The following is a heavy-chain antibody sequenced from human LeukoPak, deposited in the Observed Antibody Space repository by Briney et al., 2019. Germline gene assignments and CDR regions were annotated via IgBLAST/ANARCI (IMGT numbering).Heavy chain of an antibody. Sequence: PGGSLRLSCAASGFTVSSNYMSWVRQAPGKGLEWVSVIYSGGSTYYADSVKGRFTISRDNSKNTLYLQMNSLRAEDTAVYYCARVTLDYGGNSVNYYYYYYMDVWGKGTTVTVSS. CDR2: IYSGGST. D-gene: IGHD4-23*01. J-gene: IGHJ6*03. V-gene: IGHV3-53*01. CDR3: ARVTLDYGGNSVNYYYYYYMDV. CDR1: GFTVSSNY.